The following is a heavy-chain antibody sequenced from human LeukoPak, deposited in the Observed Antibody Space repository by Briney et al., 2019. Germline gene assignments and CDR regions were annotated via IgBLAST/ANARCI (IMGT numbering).Heavy chain of an antibody. J-gene: IGHJ4*02. CDR1: GGTFSSYA. CDR3: ARGWLAETTVVTPYNY. Sequence: SMKVSCKASGGTFSSYAISWVRQAPGQGLEWMGGIIPIFGTPNYAQKFQGRVTITADESTSTAYMELSSLRSEDTAVYYCARGWLAETTVVTPYNYWGQGTLVTVSS. CDR2: IIPIFGTP. V-gene: IGHV1-69*13. D-gene: IGHD4-23*01.